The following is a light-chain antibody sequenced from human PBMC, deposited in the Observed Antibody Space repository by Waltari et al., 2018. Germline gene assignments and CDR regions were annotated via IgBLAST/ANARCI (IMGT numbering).Light chain of an antibody. CDR2: ENK. CDR3: GTWDSSLGVVV. Sequence: QPVLTQPPSVSAAPGQKVTISCPGSSSNVGDTYVAWYQHLPGTAPRLIIYENKTRPSRIPDQFSGSKSGTSATLAITGLQTGGEADYYCGTWDSSLGVVVFGGGTKGTVL. J-gene: IGLJ2*01. V-gene: IGLV1-51*02. CDR1: SSNVGDTY.